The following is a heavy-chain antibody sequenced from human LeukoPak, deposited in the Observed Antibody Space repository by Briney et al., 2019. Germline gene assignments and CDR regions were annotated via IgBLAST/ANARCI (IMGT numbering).Heavy chain of an antibody. CDR2: TYYRSKWYN. J-gene: IGHJ4*02. CDR3: ASWFGET. Sequence: SQTLSLTCGISGDSVSSNSAAWNWVRQSPSRGLEWLGRTYYRSKWYNDYAVSVKSRITINPDTSKSQFSLQLSSVTPEDTAVYYCASWFGETWGQGTLVTVSS. D-gene: IGHD3-10*01. CDR1: GDSVSSNSAA. V-gene: IGHV6-1*01.